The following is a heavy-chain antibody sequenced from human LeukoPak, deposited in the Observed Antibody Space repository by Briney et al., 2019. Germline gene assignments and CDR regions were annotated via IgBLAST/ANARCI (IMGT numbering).Heavy chain of an antibody. J-gene: IGHJ3*02. CDR1: GFTFDDYA. V-gene: IGHV3-9*01. D-gene: IGHD5-12*01. CDR3: AKVIVATITGALDI. CDR2: ISWNSGSI. Sequence: GRSLRLSCAASGFTFDDYAMHWVRQAPGKGLEWVSGISWNSGSIGYADSVKGRFTISRDNAKNSLYLQMNSLRAEDTALYYCAKVIVATITGALDIWGQGTMVTVSS.